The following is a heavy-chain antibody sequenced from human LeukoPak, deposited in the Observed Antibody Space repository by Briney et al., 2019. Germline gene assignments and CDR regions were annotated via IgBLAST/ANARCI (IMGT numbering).Heavy chain of an antibody. D-gene: IGHD3-10*01. V-gene: IGHV4-38-2*02. CDR1: GYSISSGFY. CDR2: FYRSGNT. Sequence: SETLSLTCAVSGYSISSGFYWGWIRQPPGKGLEWIGSFYRSGNTYYNPSLKSRVTISLDRTKNQFSLKLSSVTAADTAVYYCARDRHGSGSAHSFDPWGQGILVTVSS. J-gene: IGHJ5*02. CDR3: ARDRHGSGSAHSFDP.